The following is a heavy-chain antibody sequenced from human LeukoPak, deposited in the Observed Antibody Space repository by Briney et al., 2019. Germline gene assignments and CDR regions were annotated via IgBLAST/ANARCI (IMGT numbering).Heavy chain of an antibody. D-gene: IGHD5-12*01. CDR3: ARVVLGGYEGYYFDY. CDR1: GGSISSSSYY. V-gene: IGHV4-39*07. Sequence: PSGTLSLTCTVSGGSISSSSYYWGWIRQPPGKGLEWIGSIYYSGSTYYNPSLKSRVTISVDTSKNQFSLKLSSVTAADTAVYYCARVVLGGYEGYYFDYWGQGTLVTVSS. J-gene: IGHJ4*02. CDR2: IYYSGST.